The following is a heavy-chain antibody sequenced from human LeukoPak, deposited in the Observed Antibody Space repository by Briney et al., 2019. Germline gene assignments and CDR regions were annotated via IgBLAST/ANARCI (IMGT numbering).Heavy chain of an antibody. CDR1: GGTFSSSA. CDR3: ARDGGDYGSGNYYYYMDV. CDR2: IIPIFGTA. Sequence: SVKVSCKASGGTFSSSAISWVRQAPGQGLEWMGGIIPIFGTANYAQKFQGRVTITTDESTSTAYMELSSLRSEDTAVYYCARDGGDYGSGNYYYYMDVWGKGTTVTVSS. V-gene: IGHV1-69*05. J-gene: IGHJ6*03. D-gene: IGHD3-10*01.